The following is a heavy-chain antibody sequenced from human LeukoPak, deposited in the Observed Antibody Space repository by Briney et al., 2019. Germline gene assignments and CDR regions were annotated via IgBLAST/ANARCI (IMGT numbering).Heavy chain of an antibody. CDR2: IYTSGST. V-gene: IGHV4-4*09. Sequence: SETLSLTCSVSGYSFTSGHYWSWILQPPGKGLEWIGYIYTSGSTNYNPSLKSRVTISVDTSKNQFSLDLSSVTAADTAVYYCARQKCTSTSCLTKNAFDIWGQGTMVTVSS. J-gene: IGHJ3*02. D-gene: IGHD2-2*01. CDR1: GYSFTSGHY. CDR3: ARQKCTSTSCLTKNAFDI.